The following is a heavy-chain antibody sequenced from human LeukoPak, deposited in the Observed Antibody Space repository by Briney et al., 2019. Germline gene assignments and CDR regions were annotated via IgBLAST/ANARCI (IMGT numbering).Heavy chain of an antibody. J-gene: IGHJ4*02. Sequence: PGGSLRLSCAASGFTVSGSYMSWVRQAPGKGLEWVSVIYSGGTTYYADSVRGRFTISRDNSKNTLYLQMSSLRAEDTAVYYCARGAVEMATIYFDYWGQGTLVTVSS. CDR3: ARGAVEMATIYFDY. V-gene: IGHV3-66*01. CDR2: IYSGGTT. CDR1: GFTVSGSY. D-gene: IGHD5-24*01.